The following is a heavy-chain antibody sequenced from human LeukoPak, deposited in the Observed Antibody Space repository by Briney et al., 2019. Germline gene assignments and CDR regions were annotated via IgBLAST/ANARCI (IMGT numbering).Heavy chain of an antibody. CDR3: ARHLGSGSYYYFDY. D-gene: IGHD3-10*01. CDR1: GGSISSYY. V-gene: IGHV4-59*08. J-gene: IGHJ4*02. Sequence: SSETLSLTCTVSGGSISSYYWSWIRQPPGKGLEWIGYIYYSGSTNYNPSLKSRVTISVDTSKDQFSLKLSSVTAADAAVYYCARHLGSGSYYYFDYWGQGTLVTVSS. CDR2: IYYSGST.